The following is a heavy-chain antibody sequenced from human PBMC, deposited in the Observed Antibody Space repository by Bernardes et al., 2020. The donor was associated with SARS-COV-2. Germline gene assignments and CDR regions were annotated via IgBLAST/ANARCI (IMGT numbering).Heavy chain of an antibody. CDR1: GFTFSSHA. CDR2: IGAIGGST. J-gene: IGHJ6*04. CDR3: AKDRDMIVMTAHGLDV. D-gene: IGHD2-21*02. V-gene: IGHV3-23*01. Sequence: GGSLRLSCAASGFTFSSHAMNWVRQAPGKGLEWVSGIGAIGGSTHYADSVKGRFTISRDNSKGTLYLQMNSLRAEDTALYYCAKDRDMIVMTAHGLDVWGKGTTVTVSS.